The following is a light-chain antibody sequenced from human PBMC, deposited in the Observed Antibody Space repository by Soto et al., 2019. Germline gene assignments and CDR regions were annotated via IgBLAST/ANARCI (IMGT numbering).Light chain of an antibody. J-gene: IGKJ1*01. V-gene: IGKV3-20*01. CDR1: QTVNGNY. CDR2: GTS. Sequence: ETMFTQAPRTLSLSAGERATLSCRASQTVNGNYLGWYQQKPGQAPRLLIYGTSSRATGTPDRFSGSGSGTDFTLTISRLEPEDFAVYYCQQYGSSPWTFGQGTMVDIK. CDR3: QQYGSSPWT.